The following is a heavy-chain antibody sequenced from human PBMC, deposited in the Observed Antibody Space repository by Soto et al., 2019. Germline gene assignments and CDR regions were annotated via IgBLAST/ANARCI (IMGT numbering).Heavy chain of an antibody. CDR3: AHEQQLVFQH. D-gene: IGHD6-13*01. V-gene: IGHV3-33*06. J-gene: IGHJ1*01. CDR2: IWYDGSNK. Sequence: QVQLVESGGGVVQPGRSLRLSCAASGFTFSSYGMHWVRQAPGKGLEWVAVIWYDGSNKHYADSVKGRFTISRDNSKNTLYLQMNSLRAEDTAVYYCAHEQQLVFQHWGQGTLVTVSS. CDR1: GFTFSSYG.